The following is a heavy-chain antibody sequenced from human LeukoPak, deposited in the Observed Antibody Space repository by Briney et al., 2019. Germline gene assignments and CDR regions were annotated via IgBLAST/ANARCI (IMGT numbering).Heavy chain of an antibody. CDR3: ARGGGAFDI. CDR2: TYYRSKWFS. J-gene: IGHJ3*02. V-gene: IGHV6-1*01. Sequence: SQTLSLTCAISGDXFSSNSTGWNWIRQSPSRGLEWLGRTYYRSKWFSDYAVSVKSRLTINPDTSKNQFSLQLNSVTPEDTAVYYCARGGGAFDIWGQGTMVTVSS. CDR1: GDXFSSNSTG.